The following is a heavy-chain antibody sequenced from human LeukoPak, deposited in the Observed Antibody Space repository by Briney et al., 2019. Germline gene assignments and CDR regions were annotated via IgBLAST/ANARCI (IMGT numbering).Heavy chain of an antibody. CDR2: ITSGYST. CDR1: GFTLRSYG. V-gene: IGHV3-23*01. D-gene: IGHD5-12*01. CDR3: AKDQPPTN. J-gene: IGHJ4*02. Sequence: PGGSLRLSCAASGFTLRSYGMSWVRQAPGKGLEWVPAITSGYSTYYADSVKGRFTISRDNSKNTLYLQMNSLRAEDTAVYYCAKDQPPTNWGQGTLVTVSS.